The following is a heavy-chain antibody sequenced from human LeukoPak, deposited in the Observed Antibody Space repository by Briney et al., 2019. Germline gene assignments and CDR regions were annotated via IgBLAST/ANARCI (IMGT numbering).Heavy chain of an antibody. D-gene: IGHD3-10*01. CDR3: GADSMPRGVFSYAFDI. J-gene: IGHJ3*02. V-gene: IGHV1-58*01. Sequence: ASVKVSCKATGFTFTSSAVQWVRQARGQRLEWIGWIVVGSGDTNSAQKFQERVTITRDMSTRTAYMELSSLRSEDTAVYYCGADSMPRGVFSYAFDIWGQGTMVTVSS. CDR1: GFTFTSSA. CDR2: IVVGSGDT.